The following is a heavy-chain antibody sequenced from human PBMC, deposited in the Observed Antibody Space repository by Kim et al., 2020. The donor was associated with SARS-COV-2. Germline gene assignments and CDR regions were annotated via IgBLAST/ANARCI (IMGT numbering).Heavy chain of an antibody. D-gene: IGHD1-1*01. CDR3: VRGVTTSGY. CDR2: INPNSGGT. J-gene: IGHJ4*02. Sequence: ASVKVSCKASGFTFTDTYIYWVRQAPGQGLEWMGWINPNSGGTKFAQKFQGRVTMTRDTFITTAYLELSSLRSDDTAVYYCVRGVTTSGYWGQGTLVTVSS. V-gene: IGHV1-2*02. CDR1: GFTFTDTY.